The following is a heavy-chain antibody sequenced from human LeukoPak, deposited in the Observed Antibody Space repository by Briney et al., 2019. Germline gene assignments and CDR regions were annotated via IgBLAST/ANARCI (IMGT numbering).Heavy chain of an antibody. D-gene: IGHD4-23*01. Sequence: PSETLSLTCTVSGASISTYYWSWIRQPPGKGLEWLGYINYDGRTRYNPSLKSRISLSLGTSKNHFSLKVSSVTAADTAVYYCARDSSYGGNSLGFDYWGQGTLVTVSS. CDR1: GASISTYY. CDR3: ARDSSYGGNSLGFDY. J-gene: IGHJ4*02. V-gene: IGHV4-59*01. CDR2: INYDGRT.